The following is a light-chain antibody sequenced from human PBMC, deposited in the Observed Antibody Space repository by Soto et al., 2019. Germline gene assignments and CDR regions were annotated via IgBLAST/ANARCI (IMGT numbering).Light chain of an antibody. CDR2: EAA. CDR1: QYIHNY. J-gene: IGKJ1*01. Sequence: DLQMTQSPSTLSASVGDRVTITCRASQYIHNYLAWYQQKPGEAPKLLTYEAANLESGVPSRFSGSGTGTEFTLTISSLQPDDFATYYCQQSNNYPWTFGQGTRVEI. CDR3: QQSNNYPWT. V-gene: IGKV1-5*03.